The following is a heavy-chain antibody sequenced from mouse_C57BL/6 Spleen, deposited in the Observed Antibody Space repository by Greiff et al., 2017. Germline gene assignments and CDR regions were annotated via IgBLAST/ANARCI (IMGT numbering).Heavy chain of an antibody. CDR1: GYTFTSYW. CDR2: IHPNSGST. V-gene: IGHV1-64*01. CDR3: ALDSSGYGYAMDY. Sequence: QVQLQQPGAELVKPGASVKLSCKASGYTFTSYWMHWVKQRPGQGLEWIGMIHPNSGSTNYNEKFKSKATLTVDKSSSTAYMQLSSLTSEDSAVYYCALDSSGYGYAMDYWGQGTSGTVSS. D-gene: IGHD3-2*02. J-gene: IGHJ4*01.